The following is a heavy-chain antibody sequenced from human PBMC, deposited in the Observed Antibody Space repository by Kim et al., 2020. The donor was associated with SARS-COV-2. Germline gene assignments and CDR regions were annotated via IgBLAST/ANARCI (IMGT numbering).Heavy chain of an antibody. D-gene: IGHD1-1*01. J-gene: IGHJ5*02. V-gene: IGHV3-74*01. CDR1: GFTFVNYW. CDR3: VRDGARNINDYPYNFFDP. CDR2: ISADGSDV. Sequence: GGSLRLSCAASGFTFVNYWMHWVRQVPGKGLMWVSRISADGSDVRYADSVKGRFTISRDNAKNKVFLQLRNLRGDDTAVYFCVRDGARNINDYPYNFFDPSNQETPVTVSS.